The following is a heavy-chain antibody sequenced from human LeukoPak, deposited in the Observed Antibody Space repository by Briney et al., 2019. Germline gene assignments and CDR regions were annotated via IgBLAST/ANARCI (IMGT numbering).Heavy chain of an antibody. CDR3: ARVTMVQETYDY. CDR1: GFTFSRYW. V-gene: IGHV3-7*01. J-gene: IGHJ4*02. D-gene: IGHD3-10*01. Sequence: GGSLRLSCAASGFTFSRYWMSWARQAPGKGLEWVANIKQDGSEKYFVDSVRGRFTISRDNAKNSLYLQMNSLRAEGTAVYYCARVTMVQETYDYWGQGTLVTVSS. CDR2: IKQDGSEK.